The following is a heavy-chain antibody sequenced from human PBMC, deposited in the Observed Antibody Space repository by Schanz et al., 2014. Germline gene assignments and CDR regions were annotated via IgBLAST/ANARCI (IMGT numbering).Heavy chain of an antibody. J-gene: IGHJ6*02. D-gene: IGHD3-10*01. V-gene: IGHV1-18*01. CDR2: ISAYNGNT. CDR3: ARDFDDRRGYGSGYCLGDCMDV. CDR1: GYTFTTYA. Sequence: QVQLVQSGAEVKKPGASVRVSCKASGYTFTTYAMSWVRQAPGQGLEWMGWISAYNGNTKYPQKLQGRVTMTTDTSTSTAYMELRSLRSDDTAVYYCARDFDDRRGYGSGYCLGDCMDVWGQGTTVTVSS.